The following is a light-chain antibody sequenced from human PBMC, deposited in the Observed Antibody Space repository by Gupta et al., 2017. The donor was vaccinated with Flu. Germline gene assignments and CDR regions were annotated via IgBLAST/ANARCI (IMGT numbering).Light chain of an antibody. CDR3: QHKGSSPIS. V-gene: IGKV1-16*01. J-gene: IGKJ1*01. CDR1: QEMSTA. CDR2: AAS. Sequence: DIQMTQSPFSLSASVGDRVTNTCRAGQEMSTALAWFQQRPGHAPKSLIYAASTRKSGVPSRFSGSGAGTDFTLTISRQQPEDFATYYCQHKGSSPISFGRWTQVEIK.